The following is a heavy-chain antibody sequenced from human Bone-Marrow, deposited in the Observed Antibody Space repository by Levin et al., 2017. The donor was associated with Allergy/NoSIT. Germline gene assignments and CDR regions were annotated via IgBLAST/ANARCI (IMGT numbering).Heavy chain of an antibody. CDR3: TTMGVITGRYFDY. CDR2: IRSKTDGGTT. J-gene: IGHJ4*02. CDR1: GFSFSNAY. V-gene: IGHV3-15*01. D-gene: IGHD3-10*01. Sequence: GESLKISCAASGFSFSNAYMSWVSQAPGKGLEWVGRIRSKTDGGTTDYATPVKGRFTISRDDSKNTLYVQMNSLRPEDTAVYYCTTMGVITGRYFDYWGQGTLVTVSS.